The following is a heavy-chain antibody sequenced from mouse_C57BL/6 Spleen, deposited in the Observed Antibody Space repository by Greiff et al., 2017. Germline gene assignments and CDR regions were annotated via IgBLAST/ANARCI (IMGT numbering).Heavy chain of an antibody. CDR1: GYTFTGYW. V-gene: IGHV1-9*01. J-gene: IGHJ2*01. Sequence: QVQLQQSGAELMKPGASVKLSCKATGYTFTGYWIAWVKQRPGHGLEWIGEILPGSCSTNYNEKFKGKATFTADTSSNTAYMQLSSLTTEDSAIYYCARDGNWDPYYFDYWGQGTTLTVSS. CDR3: ARDGNWDPYYFDY. D-gene: IGHD4-1*01. CDR2: ILPGSCST.